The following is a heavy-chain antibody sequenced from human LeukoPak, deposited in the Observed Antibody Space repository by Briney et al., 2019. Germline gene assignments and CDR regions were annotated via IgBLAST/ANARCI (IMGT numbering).Heavy chain of an antibody. CDR3: AKDEKIFKYSSGWYY. J-gene: IGHJ4*02. D-gene: IGHD6-19*01. Sequence: GRSLRLSCAASGFTFSSYAMHWVRQAPGKGLEWVAVISYDGSNKYYADSVKGRFTISRDNSKNTLYQQMNSLRAEDTAVYYCAKDEKIFKYSSGWYYWGQGTLVTVSS. V-gene: IGHV3-30-3*01. CDR2: ISYDGSNK. CDR1: GFTFSSYA.